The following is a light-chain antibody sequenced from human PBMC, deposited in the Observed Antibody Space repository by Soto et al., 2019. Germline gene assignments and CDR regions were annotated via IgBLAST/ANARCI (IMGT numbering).Light chain of an antibody. CDR2: AVT. CDR1: SSDVGGYNS. Sequence: QSALTQPRSVSGSPGQSVTISCTGTSSDVGGYNSVSWYQQHPGKAPKLMIYAVTKRPPGVPARFSGSKSGNTASLTISGLQAEDEADYYCCSYAGTYTFVFGTGTKLTVL. J-gene: IGLJ1*01. V-gene: IGLV2-11*01. CDR3: CSYAGTYTFV.